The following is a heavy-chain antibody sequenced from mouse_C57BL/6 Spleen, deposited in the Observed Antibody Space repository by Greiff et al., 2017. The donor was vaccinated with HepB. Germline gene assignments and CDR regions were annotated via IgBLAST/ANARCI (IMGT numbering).Heavy chain of an antibody. CDR3: ASPYYYGSIYWYFDV. V-gene: IGHV5-17*01. CDR1: GFTFSDYG. Sequence: EVKLVESGGGLVKPGGSLKLSCAASGFTFSDYGMHWVRQAPEKGLEWVAYISSGSSTIYYADTVKGRFTISRDNAKNTLFLQMTSLRSEDTAMYYCASPYYYGSIYWYFDVWGTGTTVTVSS. D-gene: IGHD1-1*01. CDR2: ISSGSSTI. J-gene: IGHJ1*03.